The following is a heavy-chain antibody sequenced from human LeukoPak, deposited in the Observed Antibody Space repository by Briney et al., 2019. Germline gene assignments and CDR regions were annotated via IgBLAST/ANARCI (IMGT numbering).Heavy chain of an antibody. D-gene: IGHD2-2*02. CDR1: GFTFSSYG. J-gene: IGHJ4*02. Sequence: GRSLRLSCAASGFTFSSYGMSWVRQAPGKGLEWISAMSGSGGSTYYADSVKGRFTISRDISKNTLYLQMHSLRAEDTAVYYCAKGDQPLLYGGAFDYWGQGTLVTVSS. CDR2: MSGSGGST. V-gene: IGHV3-23*01. CDR3: AKGDQPLLYGGAFDY.